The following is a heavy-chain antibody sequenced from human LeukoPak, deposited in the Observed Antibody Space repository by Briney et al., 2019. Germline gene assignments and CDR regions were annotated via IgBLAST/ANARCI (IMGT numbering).Heavy chain of an antibody. CDR2: IIPILGIA. D-gene: IGHD5-12*01. Sequence: SVKVSCKASGGTLSSYAITWVRQAPGQGLEWMGRIIPILGIANYAQKFQGRVTIIADKSTSTAYMELSSLRSEDTAVYYCARDLYSGHEGNAFDIWGQGTMVTVSS. J-gene: IGHJ3*02. CDR1: GGTLSSYA. V-gene: IGHV1-69*04. CDR3: ARDLYSGHEGNAFDI.